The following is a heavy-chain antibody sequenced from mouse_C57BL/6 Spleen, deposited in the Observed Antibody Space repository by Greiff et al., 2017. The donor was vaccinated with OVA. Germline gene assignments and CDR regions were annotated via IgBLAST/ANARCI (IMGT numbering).Heavy chain of an antibody. CDR1: GYTFTSYW. D-gene: IGHD2-4*01. V-gene: IGHV1-55*01. Sequence: VQLQQPGAELVKPGASVKMSCKASGYTFTSYWITWVKQRPGQGLEWIGDIYPGSGSTNYNEKFKSKATLTVDTSSSTAYMQLSSLTSEDSAVYYCARSIDDYDEGFAYWGQGTLVTVSA. J-gene: IGHJ3*01. CDR2: IYPGSGST. CDR3: ARSIDDYDEGFAY.